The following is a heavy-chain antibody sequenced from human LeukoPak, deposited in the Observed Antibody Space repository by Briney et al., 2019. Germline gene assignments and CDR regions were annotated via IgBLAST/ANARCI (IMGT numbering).Heavy chain of an antibody. J-gene: IGHJ3*02. V-gene: IGHV5-51*01. CDR3: ARQDTAMVLDAFDI. CDR2: IYPGDSDT. D-gene: IGHD5-18*01. CDR1: GYNFISYW. Sequence: GESLQISCKGSGYNFISYWIGWVRQMPGNGLEWMGIIYPGDSDTRYNPSFQGQVTISADKSISTAYLHWSSLKASDTAMYYCARQDTAMVLDAFDIWGQGTMVTVSS.